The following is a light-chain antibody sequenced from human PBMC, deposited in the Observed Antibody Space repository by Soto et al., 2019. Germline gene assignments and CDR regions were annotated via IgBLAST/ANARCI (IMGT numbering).Light chain of an antibody. CDR1: QSVSSN. J-gene: IGKJ1*01. CDR3: QQYNNWPPWT. Sequence: EIVMTQSPATLSVSPGERATLSCRASQSVSSNLAWYQQKPGQAPRLLIYGASTRATGIPARFSGSGSGTEITLTISSPQSEDVAVYYCQQYNNWPPWTFGQGTKVEIK. CDR2: GAS. V-gene: IGKV3-15*01.